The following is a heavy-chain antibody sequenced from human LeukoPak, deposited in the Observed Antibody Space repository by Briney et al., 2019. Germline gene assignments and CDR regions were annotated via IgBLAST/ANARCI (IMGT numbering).Heavy chain of an antibody. CDR3: AKDRSPLLWFGPTVFPGFDI. D-gene: IGHD3-10*01. Sequence: PGGSLRLSCAASGFTFSNYGMHWVRQSPGKGLEWVAVISYDGSIEYYADSVKGRFTISRDDSRNTLYLQMNSLRPEDTAVYYCAKDRSPLLWFGPTVFPGFDIWGQGTMVTVSS. V-gene: IGHV3-30*18. CDR1: GFTFSNYG. J-gene: IGHJ3*02. CDR2: ISYDGSIE.